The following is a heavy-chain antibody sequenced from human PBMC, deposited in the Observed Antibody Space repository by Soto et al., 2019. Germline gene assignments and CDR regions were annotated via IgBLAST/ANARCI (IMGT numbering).Heavy chain of an antibody. CDR3: ARDLRIAVAGTKEDYYYYGMDV. V-gene: IGHV3-21*01. CDR1: GFTFSSYS. D-gene: IGHD6-19*01. Sequence: EVQLVESGGGLVQPGGSLRLSCAASGFTFSSYSMNWVRQAPGKGLEWVSSISSNSSYIYYADSVKGRFTTSRNNAKNSLYLQMNSLRAEDTAVYYCARDLRIAVAGTKEDYYYYGMDVWGQGTTVTVSS. J-gene: IGHJ6*02. CDR2: ISSNSSYI.